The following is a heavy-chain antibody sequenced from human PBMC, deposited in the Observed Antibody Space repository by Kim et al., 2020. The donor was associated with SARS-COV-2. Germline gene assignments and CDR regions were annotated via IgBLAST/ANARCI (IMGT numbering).Heavy chain of an antibody. J-gene: IGHJ4*02. Sequence: SSANPLKGRFTISRDHAKNSLYLQMNSLRDEATAVYYCARDSTVTKNDYWGQGTLVTVSS. V-gene: IGHV3-48*02. CDR3: ARDSTVTKNDY. D-gene: IGHD4-17*01.